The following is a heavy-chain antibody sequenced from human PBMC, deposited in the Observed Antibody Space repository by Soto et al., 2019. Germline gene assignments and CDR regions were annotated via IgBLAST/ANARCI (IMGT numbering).Heavy chain of an antibody. CDR1: GGTFSSYT. CDR3: ARDRVGAKGDFDY. D-gene: IGHD1-26*01. Sequence: QVQLVQSGAEVKKPGSSVKVSFKASGGTFSSYTISWVRQAPGQGLEWMGRIIPILGIANYAQKFQGRVTITADKSTSTAYMELSSLRSEDTSVYYCARDRVGAKGDFDYWGQGTLVTVSS. V-gene: IGHV1-69*08. CDR2: IIPILGIA. J-gene: IGHJ4*02.